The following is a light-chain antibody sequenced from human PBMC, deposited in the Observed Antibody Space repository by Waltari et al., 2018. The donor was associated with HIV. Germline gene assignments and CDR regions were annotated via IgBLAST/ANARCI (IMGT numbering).Light chain of an antibody. V-gene: IGLV3-1*01. Sequence: SYELTQPPSVSVSPGQTASITCSGDHLGDKYACWYQQKPGQSPVVVIYQDSKRPSGIPERFSGSNSGNTATLTISGTQAMDEADYYCQAWDSSTVVFGGGTKLTVL. J-gene: IGLJ2*01. CDR1: HLGDKY. CDR2: QDS. CDR3: QAWDSSTVV.